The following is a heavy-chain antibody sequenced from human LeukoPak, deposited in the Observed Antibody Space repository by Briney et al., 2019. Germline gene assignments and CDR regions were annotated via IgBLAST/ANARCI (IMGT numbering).Heavy chain of an antibody. J-gene: IGHJ4*02. CDR2: IIPILGIA. V-gene: IGHV1-69*04. Sequence: SVKVSCKASGGTFSSYTISWVRQAHGQGLEWMGRIIPILGIANYAQKFQGRVTITADKSTSTAYMELSSLRSEDTAVYYCARDPAGAAGETLFDYWGQGTLVTVSS. CDR1: GGTFSSYT. D-gene: IGHD1-26*01. CDR3: ARDPAGAAGETLFDY.